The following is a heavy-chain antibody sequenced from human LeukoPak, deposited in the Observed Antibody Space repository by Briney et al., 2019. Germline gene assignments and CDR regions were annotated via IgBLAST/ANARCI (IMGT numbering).Heavy chain of an antibody. CDR1: GGSISSGGYS. J-gene: IGHJ4*02. Sequence: SETLSLTCAVSGGSISSGGYSWGWIRQPPGKGLEWIGYTYHSGSTYYNPSLKSRVTISVDRSKNQFSLKLSSVTAADTAVYYCAGTTVVTDRRDYWGQGTLVTVSS. CDR2: TYHSGST. CDR3: AGTTVVTDRRDY. D-gene: IGHD4-23*01. V-gene: IGHV4-30-2*01.